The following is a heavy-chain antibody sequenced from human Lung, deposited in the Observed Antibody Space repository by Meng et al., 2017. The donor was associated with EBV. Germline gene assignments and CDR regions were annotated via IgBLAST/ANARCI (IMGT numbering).Heavy chain of an antibody. Sequence: QVRVQGSGPGLVKPSGTLSLTCDVSGASISRSDLWSWVRQPPGKGLEWIGEIYHSGSTNYNPSLKSRVTISVDTSKNQFSLSLNSVTAADTAVYYCARGGTSSAPFDYWGQETLVTVSS. CDR1: GASISRSDL. CDR2: IYHSGST. D-gene: IGHD2-2*01. V-gene: IGHV4-4*02. CDR3: ARGGTSSAPFDY. J-gene: IGHJ4*02.